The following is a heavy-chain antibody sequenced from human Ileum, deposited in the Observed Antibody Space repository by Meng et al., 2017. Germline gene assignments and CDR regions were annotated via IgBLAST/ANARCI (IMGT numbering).Heavy chain of an antibody. D-gene: IGHD2-21*01. V-gene: IGHV4-4*02. CDR1: GGSISFGYW. CDR2: IHHSGST. CDR3: ARNGDYSADH. J-gene: IGHJ4*02. Sequence: QVQVQGSGPGLVKPSGTLSLTCAVSGGSISFGYWWSWVRQPPGQGLEWIGEIHHSGSTNYNPSLKSRVTLSVDNSNNQFSLSLTSVTAADTAVYYCARNGDYSADHWGQGILVTVSS.